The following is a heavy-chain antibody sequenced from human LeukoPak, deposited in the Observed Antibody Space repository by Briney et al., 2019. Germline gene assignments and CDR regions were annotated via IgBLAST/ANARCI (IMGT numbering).Heavy chain of an antibody. CDR3: ARPPHSGWFNWFDP. J-gene: IGHJ5*02. Sequence: GASVKVSCKASGYTFTGYYMHWVRQAPGQGLEWMGWINPNSGGTNYAQKFQGRVTMTRDTSISTAYMELSRLRSDDTAVYYCARPPHSGWFNWFDPWGQGTLVTVSS. D-gene: IGHD6-19*01. V-gene: IGHV1-2*02. CDR2: INPNSGGT. CDR1: GYTFTGYY.